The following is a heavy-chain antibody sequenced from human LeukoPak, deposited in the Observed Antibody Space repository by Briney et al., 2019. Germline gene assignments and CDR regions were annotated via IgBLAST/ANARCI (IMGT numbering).Heavy chain of an antibody. D-gene: IGHD1-26*01. Sequence: GASVKVSCKASGGTFSSYAISWVRQAPGQGLEWMGWISAYNGNTNYAQKVQGRVTMTTDTSTSTAYMELRSLRSDDTAVYYCARDPEGTYSGSYEGDWFDPWGQGTLVTVSS. J-gene: IGHJ5*02. V-gene: IGHV1-18*01. CDR2: ISAYNGNT. CDR1: GGTFSSYA. CDR3: ARDPEGTYSGSYEGDWFDP.